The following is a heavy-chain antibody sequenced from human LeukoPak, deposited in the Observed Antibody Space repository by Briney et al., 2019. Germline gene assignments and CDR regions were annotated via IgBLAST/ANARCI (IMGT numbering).Heavy chain of an antibody. CDR2: ISGRSDNI. V-gene: IGHV3-23*01. CDR1: GFAFSSHA. CDR3: ARDLGTTLNYFDY. Sequence: GGSLRLSCAASGFAFSSHAMSWVRQAPGKGLEWVSAISGRSDNIYYADSVKGRFTISRDNSRNILYPQMNSLRAEDTAVYSCARDLGTTLNYFDYWGQGTLVTVSS. J-gene: IGHJ4*02. D-gene: IGHD4-17*01.